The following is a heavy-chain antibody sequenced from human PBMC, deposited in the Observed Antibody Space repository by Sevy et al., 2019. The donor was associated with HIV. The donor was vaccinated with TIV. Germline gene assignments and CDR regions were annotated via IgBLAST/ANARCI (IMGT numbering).Heavy chain of an antibody. D-gene: IGHD3-22*01. CDR3: AGDGRVLDCCGYYYVSGWGAWFDP. J-gene: IGHJ5*02. V-gene: IGHV3-21*01. Sequence: GGSLRLSCAASGFTFSSYSMNWVRQAPGKGLEWVSSIRSSSSYIYYADSVKGRFTISRDNAKNSLYLQMNSLRAEDTAVYYCAGDGRVLDCCGYYYVSGWGAWFDPWGQGTLVTVSS. CDR2: IRSSSSYI. CDR1: GFTFSSYS.